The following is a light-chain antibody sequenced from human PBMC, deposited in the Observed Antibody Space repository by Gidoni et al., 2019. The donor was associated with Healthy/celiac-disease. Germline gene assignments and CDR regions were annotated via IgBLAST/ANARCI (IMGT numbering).Light chain of an antibody. CDR3: QKYNSAPWT. Sequence: IQTTQSPSSLPAFVGDRVTITCRASQGISNDLAWYQQKPGKVPKLLIYAASTLQSGVPSRFSGSGSGTDFTLTISSLQPEDVATYYCQKYNSAPWTFGQGTKVEIK. J-gene: IGKJ1*01. CDR1: QGISND. CDR2: AAS. V-gene: IGKV1-27*01.